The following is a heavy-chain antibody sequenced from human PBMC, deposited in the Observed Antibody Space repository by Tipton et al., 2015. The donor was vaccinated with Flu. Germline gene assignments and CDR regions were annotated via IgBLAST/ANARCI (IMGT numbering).Heavy chain of an antibody. CDR1: GGSITSYY. Sequence: TLSLTCTVSGGSITSYYWSWIRQPPGKGLEWIGYIYYSGSTNYNPSLKSRVTISVDTSKNQFSLKLSSVTAADTAVYYCAKEGPSWYFDLWGRGTLVTVSS. J-gene: IGHJ2*01. CDR2: IYYSGST. V-gene: IGHV4-59*12. CDR3: AKEGPSWYFDL.